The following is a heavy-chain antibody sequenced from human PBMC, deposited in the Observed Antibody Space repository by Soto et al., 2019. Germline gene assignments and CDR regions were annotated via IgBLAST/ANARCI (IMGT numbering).Heavy chain of an antibody. V-gene: IGHV1-69*10. CDR3: ARGPFRPSAMDV. CDR1: GDTYTSYY. CDR2: TIPALGKT. J-gene: IGHJ6*02. D-gene: IGHD3-10*01. Sequence: SVKVSCKASGDTYTSYYIHWVRQAPGQGLEWMGGTIPALGKTHYIEKFQGRVTTTVDDATRTVYMEVRDLTSEDTAIYYCARGPFRPSAMDVWGQGTTVTVSS.